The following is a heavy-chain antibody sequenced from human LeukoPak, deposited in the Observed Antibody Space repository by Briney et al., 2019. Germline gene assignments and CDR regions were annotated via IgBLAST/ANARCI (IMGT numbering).Heavy chain of an antibody. CDR3: ARASHTTFGVVISFHYYYGMDV. D-gene: IGHD3-3*01. V-gene: IGHV3-11*01. CDR2: ISSSGSTI. CDR1: GFTFSDYY. J-gene: IGHJ6*02. Sequence: GGSLRLSCAASGFTFSDYYMSWIRQAPGKGLEWVSYISSSGSTIYYADSVKGRFTISRDNAKNTLYLQMNSLRAEDTAVYYCARASHTTFGVVISFHYYYGMDVWGQGTTVTVSS.